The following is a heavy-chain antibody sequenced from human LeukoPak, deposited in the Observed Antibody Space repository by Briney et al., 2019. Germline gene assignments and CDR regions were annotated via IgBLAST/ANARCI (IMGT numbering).Heavy chain of an antibody. J-gene: IGHJ6*02. V-gene: IGHV4-59*01. CDR3: ARDRSAVTPYYYYGMDV. CDR2: IYYSGST. D-gene: IGHD4-17*01. Sequence: SETLSLTCTVSGGPISSYYWSWIRQPPGKGLEWIGYIYYSGSTNYNPSLKSRVTISVDTSKNQFSLKLSSVTAADTAVYYCARDRSAVTPYYYYGMDVWGQGTTVTVSS. CDR1: GGPISSYY.